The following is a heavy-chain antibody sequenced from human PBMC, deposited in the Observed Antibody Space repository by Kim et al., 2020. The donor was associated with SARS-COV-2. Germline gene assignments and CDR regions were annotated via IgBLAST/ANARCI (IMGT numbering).Heavy chain of an antibody. CDR3: ARASTSGWNYYYYGMDV. J-gene: IGHJ6*02. D-gene: IGHD6-19*01. CDR2: ISSSGSTI. CDR1: GFTFSSYE. V-gene: IGHV3-48*03. Sequence: GGSLRLSCAASGFTFSSYEMNWVRQAPGKGLEWVSYISSSGSTIYYADSVKGRFTISRDNAKNSLYLQMNSLRAEDTAVYYCARASTSGWNYYYYGMDVWGQGTTVTVSS.